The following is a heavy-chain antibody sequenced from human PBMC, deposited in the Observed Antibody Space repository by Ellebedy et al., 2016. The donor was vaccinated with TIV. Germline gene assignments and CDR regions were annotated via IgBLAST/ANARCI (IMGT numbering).Heavy chain of an antibody. D-gene: IGHD6-25*01. V-gene: IGHV3-73*01. Sequence: GESLKISCAASGFTFSGSAMHWVRQASGKGLEWVGRIRSKANSYATAYAASVKGRFTISRDDSKNTAYLQMNSLKTEDTAVYYCTMPIIAADWGQGTLVTVSS. CDR1: GFTFSGSA. CDR3: TMPIIAAD. J-gene: IGHJ4*02. CDR2: IRSKANSYAT.